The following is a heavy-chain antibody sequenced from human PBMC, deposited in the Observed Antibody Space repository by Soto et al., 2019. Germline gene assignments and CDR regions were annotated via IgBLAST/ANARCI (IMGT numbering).Heavy chain of an antibody. CDR1: GGSITNYY. Sequence: QVQLQESGPGLVKPSETLSLTCTVSGGSITNYYCSWFRQPPGKGLEWIGYINYDGYSAYNLSLKSRVTPSMDASKTQFSLMLESVTATDTAVYYCARHGFGPLHGLVDVWGPGTTVIVSS. J-gene: IGHJ6*02. D-gene: IGHD3-10*01. V-gene: IGHV4-59*08. CDR2: INYDGYS. CDR3: ARHGFGPLHGLVDV.